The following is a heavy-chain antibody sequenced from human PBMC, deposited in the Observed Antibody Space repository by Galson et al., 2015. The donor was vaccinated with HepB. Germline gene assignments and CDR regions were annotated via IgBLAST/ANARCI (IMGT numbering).Heavy chain of an antibody. D-gene: IGHD4-11*01. V-gene: IGHV1-8*02. CDR1: GYTFTSYG. Sequence: SVKVSCKASGYTFTSYGISWVRQAPGQGLEWMGWMKPNSGNTGYAQKFQGRVSMTRDSPISTVYMELRGLKSEDTAVYYCARGRGPTVNPKADYFYSWGQGDLVTVSS. J-gene: IGHJ1*01. CDR3: ARGRGPTVNPKADYFYS. CDR2: MKPNSGNT.